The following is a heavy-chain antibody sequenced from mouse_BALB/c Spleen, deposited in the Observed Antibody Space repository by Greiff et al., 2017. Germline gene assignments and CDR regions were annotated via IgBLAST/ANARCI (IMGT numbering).Heavy chain of an antibody. V-gene: IGHV7-3*02. CDR1: GFTFTDYY. CDR2: IRNKANGYTT. J-gene: IGHJ3*01. Sequence: EVHLVESGGGLVQPGGSLRLSCATSGFTFTDYYMSWVRQPPGKALEWLGFIRNKANGYTTEYSASVKGRFTISRDNSQSILYLQMNTLRAEDSATFYCVRDISGYDAKSSVVYWGQGRLVTVSA. CDR3: VRDISGYDAKSSVVY. D-gene: IGHD2-2*01.